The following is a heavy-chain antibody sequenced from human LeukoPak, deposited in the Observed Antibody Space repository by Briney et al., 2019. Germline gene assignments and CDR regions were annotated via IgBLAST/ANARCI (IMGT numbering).Heavy chain of an antibody. D-gene: IGHD6-6*01. CDR2: IIPIFGTA. J-gene: IGHJ4*02. CDR1: GGTFSSYA. Sequence: SSVKVSFKASGGTFSSYAISWVRQAPGQGLEWMGGIIPIFGTANYAQKFQGRVTMTRDTSTSTVYMELSSLRSDDTAVYYCARTAARRFDYWGQGTLVTVSS. V-gene: IGHV1-69*05. CDR3: ARTAARRFDY.